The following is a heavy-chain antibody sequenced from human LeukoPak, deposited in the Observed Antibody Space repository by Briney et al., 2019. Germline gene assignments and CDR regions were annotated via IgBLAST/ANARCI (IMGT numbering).Heavy chain of an antibody. CDR1: GYTFTDYY. J-gene: IGHJ4*02. Sequence: ASVKVSCKASGYTFTDYYLQWVRQAPGQGLEWMGWINPNSGGTKYAQKFQGRVTVTRDTSITTAYMELSRLTSDDTAVYYCAREGIGGTTGMPLKSFDHWGQGTQVTVSS. V-gene: IGHV1-2*02. D-gene: IGHD1-1*01. CDR2: INPNSGGT. CDR3: AREGIGGTTGMPLKSFDH.